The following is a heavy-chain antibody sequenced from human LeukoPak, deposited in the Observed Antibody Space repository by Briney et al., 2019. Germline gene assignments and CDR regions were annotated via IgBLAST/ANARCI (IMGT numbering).Heavy chain of an antibody. Sequence: ASVKVSCKVSGKTLSDLSIHWLRQPPGKGLEWLGGSDPEDGERIYAQKFQGRVTMTRNTSISTAYMELSSLRSEDTAVYYCARSTAVAPPKSRNYGMDVWGQGTTVTVSS. CDR3: ARSTAVAPPKSRNYGMDV. CDR2: SDPEDGER. J-gene: IGHJ6*02. CDR1: GKTLSDLS. V-gene: IGHV1-24*01. D-gene: IGHD6-19*01.